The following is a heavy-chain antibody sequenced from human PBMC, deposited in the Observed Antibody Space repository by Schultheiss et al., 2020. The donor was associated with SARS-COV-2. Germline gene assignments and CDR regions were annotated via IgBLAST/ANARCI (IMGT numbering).Heavy chain of an antibody. J-gene: IGHJ6*02. D-gene: IGHD3/OR15-3a*01. CDR1: GFTFSSYW. V-gene: IGHV3-30*03. CDR2: ISYDGSNK. Sequence: GESLKISCAASGFTFSSYWMSWVRQAPGKGLEWVAVISYDGSNKYYADSVKGRFTISRDNSKNTLYLQMNSLRAEDTAVYYCARVIVGGLVFDGMDVWGQGTTVTVSS. CDR3: ARVIVGGLVFDGMDV.